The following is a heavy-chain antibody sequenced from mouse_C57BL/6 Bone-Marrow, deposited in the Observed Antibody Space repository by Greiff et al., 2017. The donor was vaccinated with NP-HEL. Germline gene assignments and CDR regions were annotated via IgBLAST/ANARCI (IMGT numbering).Heavy chain of an antibody. CDR2: IHPNSGST. CDR1: GYTFTSYR. D-gene: IGHD2-1*01. CDR3: ARKAYGNYHYAMDY. J-gene: IGHJ4*01. V-gene: IGHV1-64*01. Sequence: QVQLQQPGAELVKPGASVKLSCKASGYTFTSYRMHWVKQRPGQGLEWIGMIHPNSGSTNYNEKFKSKATLTVDKSSSTAYMQLSSLTSEDSAVYYCARKAYGNYHYAMDYWGQGTSVTVSS.